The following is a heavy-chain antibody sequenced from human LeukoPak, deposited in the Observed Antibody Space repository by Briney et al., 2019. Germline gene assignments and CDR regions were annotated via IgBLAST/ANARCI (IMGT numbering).Heavy chain of an antibody. Sequence: GGSLRLSCAASGFTFSGHAMHWVRQTPGVGLEWLAIIGDDGRDQHYADSVKGRFTISRDNSKNTLFLQLNSLTPEDTALYLCARDLMWGFDYWGQGTLVTVSS. CDR2: IGDDGRDQ. V-gene: IGHV3-30*02. J-gene: IGHJ4*02. CDR1: GFTFSGHA. D-gene: IGHD7-27*01. CDR3: ARDLMWGFDY.